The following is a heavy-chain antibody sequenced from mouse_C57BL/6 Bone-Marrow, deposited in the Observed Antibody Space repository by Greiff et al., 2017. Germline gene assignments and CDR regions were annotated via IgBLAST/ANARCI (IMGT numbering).Heavy chain of an antibody. Sequence: QVQLQQPGAELVMPGASVKLSCKASGYTFTSYWMHWVKQRPGQGLEWIGEIDPSDSYTNYNQKFKGKSTLTVDKSASTAYMQLSSLTSEDSAVYYCAITTVVATRDWYFEVWGTGTTGTVSS. CDR3: AITTVVATRDWYFEV. J-gene: IGHJ1*03. V-gene: IGHV1-69*01. CDR2: IDPSDSYT. CDR1: GYTFTSYW. D-gene: IGHD1-1*01.